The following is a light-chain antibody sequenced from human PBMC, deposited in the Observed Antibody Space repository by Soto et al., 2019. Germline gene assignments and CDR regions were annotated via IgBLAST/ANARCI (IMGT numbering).Light chain of an antibody. J-gene: IGLJ2*01. CDR1: TSDVGGYTF. CDR2: EVS. V-gene: IGLV2-8*01. CDR3: SSYAGSKNVI. Sequence: QSALTQPPSASGSPGQSVTISCTGTTSDVGGYTFVSWYQQHPGKAPKLMIYEVSKRPSGVPDRFSGSKSGNTASLTVSGLQAEDEADYFCSSYAGSKNVIFGGGTQLTDL.